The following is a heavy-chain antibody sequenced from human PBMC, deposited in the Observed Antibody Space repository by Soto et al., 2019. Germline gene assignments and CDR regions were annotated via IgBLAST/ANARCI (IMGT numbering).Heavy chain of an antibody. D-gene: IGHD3-10*01. V-gene: IGHV3-30-3*01. Sequence: GGSLRLSCVASGFTFSSYAMHWVRQAPGKGLEWVAVISYDGSNKYYADSVKGRFTISRDNSKNTLYLQMNSLRAEDTAVYYCARVDYYGSGSYLSRQKVDYWGQGTLVTVSS. J-gene: IGHJ4*02. CDR3: ARVDYYGSGSYLSRQKVDY. CDR1: GFTFSSYA. CDR2: ISYDGSNK.